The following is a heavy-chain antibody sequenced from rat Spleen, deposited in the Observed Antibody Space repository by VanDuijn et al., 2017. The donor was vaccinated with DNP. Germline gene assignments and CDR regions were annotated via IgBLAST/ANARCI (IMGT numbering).Heavy chain of an antibody. CDR3: ARQGNNNYYFDY. CDR1: GLTFSHYG. V-gene: IGHV5-7*01. Sequence: EVQVVQSGGGLVQPGRSLKLSCAVSGLTFSHYGMAWVRQAPKEGLEWVATISSGGDSAYYRDSVKGRFTISRDNAKSSLYLQMNSLKSEDTATYYCARQGNNNYYFDYWGQGVMVTVSS. CDR2: ISSGGDSA. D-gene: IGHD1-10*01. J-gene: IGHJ2*01.